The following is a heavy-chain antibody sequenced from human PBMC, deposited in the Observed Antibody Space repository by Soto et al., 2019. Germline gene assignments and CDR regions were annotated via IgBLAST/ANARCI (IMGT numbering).Heavy chain of an antibody. J-gene: IGHJ3*02. Sequence: QVQLVQSGAEVKKPGSSVKVSCKASGGTFSSYAISWVRQAPGQGLEWMGGIIPIFGTANYAQKFQGRVTITADESTSTAYMELSSLRSEDTAVYYCARDWAGDSSSPRGAFDIWGQGTMVTVSS. CDR3: ARDWAGDSSSPRGAFDI. CDR1: GGTFSSYA. D-gene: IGHD6-6*01. V-gene: IGHV1-69*01. CDR2: IIPIFGTA.